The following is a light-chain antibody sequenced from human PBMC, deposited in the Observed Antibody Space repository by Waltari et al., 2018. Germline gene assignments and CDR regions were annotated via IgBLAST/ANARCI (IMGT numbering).Light chain of an antibody. V-gene: IGLV8-61*01. J-gene: IGLJ3*02. CDR1: SGSVSTTSY. CDR3: ALYMGSGIWV. CDR2: KAD. Sequence: QTVVTQEPSLSVSPGATVTLTCALSSGSVSTTSYATWYQQSPGQAPRTLVYKADSRSSGVPDRFSGSILGNKAALTITGAQADDESDYYCALYMGSGIWVFGGGTKLTVL.